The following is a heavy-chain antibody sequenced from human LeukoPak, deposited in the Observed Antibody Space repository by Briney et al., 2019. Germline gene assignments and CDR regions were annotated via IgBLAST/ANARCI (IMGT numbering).Heavy chain of an antibody. CDR3: AAGDITSESYPD. Sequence: ASVKVSCKASGFTFTSTAMQWVRQARGQRLEWIGWIVVGSGNTNYAQKFQERVTITRDMSTSTAYMELSSLRSEDTAVYYCAAGDITSESYPDWGQGTLVTVSS. CDR1: GFTFTSTA. V-gene: IGHV1-58*02. CDR2: IVVGSGNT. D-gene: IGHD3-10*01. J-gene: IGHJ4*02.